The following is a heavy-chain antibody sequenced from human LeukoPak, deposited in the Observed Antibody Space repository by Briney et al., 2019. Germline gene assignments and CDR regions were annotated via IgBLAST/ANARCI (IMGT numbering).Heavy chain of an antibody. CDR1: GLTVSSNY. CDR2: IYSGGST. CDR3: ARAGAQQQLLWYFDL. V-gene: IGHV3-66*01. D-gene: IGHD6-13*01. Sequence: GGSLRLSCAASGLTVSSNYMSWVRQAPGKGLEWVSVIYSGGSTYYADSVKGRFTISRDNSKNTLYLQMNSLRAEDTAVYYCARAGAQQQLLWYFDLWGRGTLVTVSS. J-gene: IGHJ2*01.